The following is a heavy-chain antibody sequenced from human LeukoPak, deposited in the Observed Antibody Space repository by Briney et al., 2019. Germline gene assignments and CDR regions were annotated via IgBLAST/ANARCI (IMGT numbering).Heavy chain of an antibody. CDR2: INWNGGST. V-gene: IGHV3-20*04. CDR3: ARGWSYYYYMDV. Sequence: GGSLRLSCAASGFTFDDYGMSWVRQAPGKGLEWVSGINWNGGSTGYADSVKGRFTISRDNSKNTLYLQMNSLRAEDTAVYYCARGWSYYYYMDVWGKGTTVTISS. D-gene: IGHD2-15*01. CDR1: GFTFDDYG. J-gene: IGHJ6*03.